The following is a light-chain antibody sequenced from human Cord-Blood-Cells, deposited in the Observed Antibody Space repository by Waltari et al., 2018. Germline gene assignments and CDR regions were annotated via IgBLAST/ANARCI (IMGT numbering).Light chain of an antibody. CDR3: CSYAGSYPYV. CDR1: SSHVGGYNY. CDR2: DVS. J-gene: IGLJ1*01. Sequence: QSALTQPRSVSGSPGQSVTISCTGTSSHVGGYNYVSWYQQHPGKAPKLMFYDVSKRPSGLPDRFSGSKSGNTASLTISGLQAEDEADYYCCSYAGSYPYVFGTGTKVTVL. V-gene: IGLV2-11*01.